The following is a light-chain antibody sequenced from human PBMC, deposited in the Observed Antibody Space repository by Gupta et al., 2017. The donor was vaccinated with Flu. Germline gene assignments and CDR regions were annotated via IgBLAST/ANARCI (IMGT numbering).Light chain of an antibody. V-gene: IGLV1-44*01. CDR3: EAWEDSLHGFV. J-gene: IGLJ1*01. CDR2: RNN. Sequence: QSVLTQPPSASGTPGQRVSISCSGSSSNIGSNFVNWFQQLPGTAPKLLIFRNNQRPSGVPDRFSGSKSGTSASQAISGLRAEDEAEYYCEAWEDSLHGFVFGTGTKVTVL. CDR1: SSNIGSNF.